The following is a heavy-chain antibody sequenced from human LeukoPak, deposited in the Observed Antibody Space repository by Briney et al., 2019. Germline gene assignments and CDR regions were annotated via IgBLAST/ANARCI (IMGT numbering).Heavy chain of an antibody. J-gene: IGHJ4*02. D-gene: IGHD4-23*01. Sequence: PSETLSLTCTVSGGSISSYYWSWIRQPPGKGLEWIGYNSGSTNYNPSPKSRVTISVDTSKNHFSLNLSSVTAADTAVYYCASHVVTTWGDYFDYWGQGTLVTVSS. CDR2: NSGST. CDR1: GGSISSYY. V-gene: IGHV4-59*08. CDR3: ASHVVTTWGDYFDY.